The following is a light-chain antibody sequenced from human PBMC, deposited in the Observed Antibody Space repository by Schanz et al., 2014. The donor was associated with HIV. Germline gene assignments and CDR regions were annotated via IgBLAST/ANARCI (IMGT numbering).Light chain of an antibody. CDR2: DVT. CDR3: VSYTGTNNPV. Sequence: QSVLTQPASVSGSPGQSITISCTGTSSDVGDVNFVSWYQQHPGKAPKLMIYDVTTRPSGVSNRFSGSKSGNTASLTVSGLQAEDEADYYCVSYTGTNNPVFGGGTKVTVL. CDR1: SSDVGDVNF. V-gene: IGLV2-14*03. J-gene: IGLJ2*01.